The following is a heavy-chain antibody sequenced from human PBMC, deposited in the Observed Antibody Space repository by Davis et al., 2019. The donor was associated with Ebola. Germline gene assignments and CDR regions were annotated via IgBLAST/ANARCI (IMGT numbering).Heavy chain of an antibody. CDR3: ARDLAVAPPDY. D-gene: IGHD6-19*01. J-gene: IGHJ4*02. CDR1: GYTFTSFD. Sequence: AASVKVSCKASGYTFTSFDINWVRQATGQGLEWMGWMNPNSGNTGYAQKFQGRVTMTTDTSTSIAYMELRSLRSDDTAVYYCARDLAVAPPDYWGQGTLVTVSS. V-gene: IGHV1-8*01. CDR2: MNPNSGNT.